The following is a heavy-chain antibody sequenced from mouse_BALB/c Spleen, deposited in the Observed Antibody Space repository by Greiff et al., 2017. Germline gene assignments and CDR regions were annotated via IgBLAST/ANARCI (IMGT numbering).Heavy chain of an antibody. CDR2: ISYSGST. CDR1: GDSITSGY. CDR3: ARWGYGSRAWFAY. J-gene: IGHJ3*01. D-gene: IGHD1-1*01. Sequence: EVKLMESGPSLVKPSQTLSLTCSVTGDSITSGYWNWIRKFPGNKLEYMGYISYSGSTYYNPSLKSRISITRDTSKNQYYLQLNSVTTEDTATYYCARWGYGSRAWFAYWGQGTLVTVSA. V-gene: IGHV3-8*02.